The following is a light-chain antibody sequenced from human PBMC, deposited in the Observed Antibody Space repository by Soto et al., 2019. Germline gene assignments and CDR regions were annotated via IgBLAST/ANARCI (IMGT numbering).Light chain of an antibody. CDR3: QQGDSSRWT. CDR2: ATS. V-gene: IGKV1-39*01. CDR1: QNIRSY. J-gene: IGKJ1*01. Sequence: DIQMTQSPSSLSASVGDRVTITCRASQNIRSYLNWYQQKPGKAPQLLIYATSILQTGDPSRFSANESGTDFSLVISDLQPEDSATYYCQQGDSSRWTSGRGTKVQI.